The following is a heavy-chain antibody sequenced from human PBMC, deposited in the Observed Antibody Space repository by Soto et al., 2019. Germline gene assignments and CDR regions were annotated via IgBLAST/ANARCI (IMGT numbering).Heavy chain of an antibody. CDR2: IVPILGPA. V-gene: IGHV1-69*06. Sequence: QVQLVQSGAEVKKPGSSVNVSCKASGGTFNTFAISWVRQAPGQGLEYLGGIVPILGPAFYAQRFQGRVTITADKSTNTAYVELTSLSSEDTAVYYCARAAKRYFDSWGQGTQVTGSS. CDR3: ARAAKRYFDS. CDR1: GGTFNTFA. J-gene: IGHJ4*02.